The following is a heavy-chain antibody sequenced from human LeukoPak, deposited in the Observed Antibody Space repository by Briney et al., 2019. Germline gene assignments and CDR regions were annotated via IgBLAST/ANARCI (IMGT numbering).Heavy chain of an antibody. V-gene: IGHV4-39*07. CDR2: IYYSGST. Sequence: SETLSLTCTVSGGSISSSSYYWGWIRQPPGKGLEWIGSIYYSGSTYYNPSLKSRVTISVDTSKNQFSLKLSSVTAADTAVYYCARAPTIFAGMDVWGQGTTVTVSS. D-gene: IGHD3-3*01. CDR1: GGSISSSSYY. J-gene: IGHJ6*02. CDR3: ARAPTIFAGMDV.